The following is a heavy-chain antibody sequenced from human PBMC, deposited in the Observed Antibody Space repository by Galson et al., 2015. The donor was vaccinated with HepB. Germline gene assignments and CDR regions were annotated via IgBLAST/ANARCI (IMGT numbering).Heavy chain of an antibody. CDR3: ARGATGAFDI. CDR1: GGTFSSYA. Sequence: SVKVSCKASGGTFSSYAISWVRQAPGQGLEWMGGIIPIFGTGNYAQKFQGRVTVTADESTSTAYMELSSLRSEDTAVYYCARGATGAFDIWGQGTMVTVSS. D-gene: IGHD1-14*01. V-gene: IGHV1-69*13. CDR2: IIPIFGTG. J-gene: IGHJ3*02.